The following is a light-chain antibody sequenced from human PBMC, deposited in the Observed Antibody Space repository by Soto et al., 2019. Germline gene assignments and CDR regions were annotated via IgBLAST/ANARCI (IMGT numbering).Light chain of an antibody. V-gene: IGKV1-17*01. J-gene: IGKJ1*01. CDR3: LQHSTDPLT. CDR2: AAS. Sequence: DIQMTQFPSSLSASVGDRVTITCRARPGIRNDLGWYQQKPGKAPKRLIYAASSLQSGVPSRFSGSGSGTEFTLAISSLQPEDSATCYCLQHSTDPLTFGQGTKVEI. CDR1: PGIRND.